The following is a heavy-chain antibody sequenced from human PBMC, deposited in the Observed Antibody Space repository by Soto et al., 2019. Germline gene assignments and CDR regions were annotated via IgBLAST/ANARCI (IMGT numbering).Heavy chain of an antibody. CDR1: GGSTSGYY. CDR2: IYYSGST. J-gene: IGHJ4*02. D-gene: IGHD1-26*01. V-gene: IGHV4-59*01. Sequence: PSETLSLTCTVSGGSTSGYYWSWIRQFPGQGLEWIGYIYYSGSTNYSPSLKSRVTISVDRSKNQFSLKLSSVTAGDTAVYFCARVQSGSYALYYFDYWGQGALVTVSS. CDR3: ARVQSGSYALYYFDY.